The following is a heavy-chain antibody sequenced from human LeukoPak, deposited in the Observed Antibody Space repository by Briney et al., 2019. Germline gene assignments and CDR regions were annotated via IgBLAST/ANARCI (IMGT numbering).Heavy chain of an antibody. V-gene: IGHV4-61*05. CDR3: ARGVNTAKHNWFDP. CDR1: GGSISSSSYY. Sequence: SETLSLTCTVSGGSISSSSYYWGWIRQPPGKGLEWIGYIYYSGSTNYNPSLKSRVTISVDTSKNQFSLKLSSVTAADTAVYYCARGVNTAKHNWFDPWGQGTLVTVSS. D-gene: IGHD5-18*01. J-gene: IGHJ5*02. CDR2: IYYSGST.